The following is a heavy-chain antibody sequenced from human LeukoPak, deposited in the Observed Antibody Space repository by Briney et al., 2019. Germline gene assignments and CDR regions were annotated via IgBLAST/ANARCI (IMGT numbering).Heavy chain of an antibody. CDR1: GASISSYY. J-gene: IGHJ4*02. Sequence: ASETLSLTCTASGASISSYYWSWIRQPAGKGLEWIGRGSTSGSTNYNPSLKSRVTMSVETSKNQFSLKLSSVTAADTAVYHCARDSYFGSGNYYIDYWGQGTLVTVSS. V-gene: IGHV4-4*07. CDR2: GSTSGST. D-gene: IGHD3-10*01. CDR3: ARDSYFGSGNYYIDY.